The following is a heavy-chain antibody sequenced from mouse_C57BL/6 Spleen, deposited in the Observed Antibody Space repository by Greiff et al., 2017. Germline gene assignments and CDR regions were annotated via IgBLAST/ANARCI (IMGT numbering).Heavy chain of an antibody. Sequence: EVMLVESGAGLVKPGGSLKFSCAASGFTFSDYGMHWVRQAPEQGLEWVAYISSGSSTIYYADTVKGRFTISRDKAKNTLFLQMTSLRSEDTAMCDCARPASMDYWGKGTSVTVSS. CDR2: ISSGSSTI. CDR1: GFTFSDYG. J-gene: IGHJ4*01. CDR3: ARPASMDY. V-gene: IGHV5-17*01.